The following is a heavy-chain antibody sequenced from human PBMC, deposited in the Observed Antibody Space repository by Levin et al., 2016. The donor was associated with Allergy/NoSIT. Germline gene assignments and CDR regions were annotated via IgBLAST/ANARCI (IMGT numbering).Heavy chain of an antibody. V-gene: IGHV3-20*03. D-gene: IGHD3-22*01. CDR3: ASHYDSSGTVRVLDY. CDR2: INWNGGST. J-gene: IGHJ4*02. Sequence: WIRQPPGKGLEWVSGINWNGGSTGYADSVKGRFTISRDNAKNSLYLQMNSLRAEDTALYYCASHYDSSGTVRVLDYWGQGTLVTVSS.